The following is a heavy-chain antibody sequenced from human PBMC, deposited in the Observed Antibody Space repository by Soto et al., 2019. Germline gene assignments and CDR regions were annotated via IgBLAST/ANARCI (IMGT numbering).Heavy chain of an antibody. Sequence: SVKVSCKASGCTVSSYAISWVRQAPGQVLEWMGGIIPIFGTANYAQKFQGRVTITADKSTSTAYMELSSLRSEDTAVYYCASRLWSGYAAANHAFDIWGQGTMVTVSS. J-gene: IGHJ3*02. CDR1: GCTVSSYA. V-gene: IGHV1-69*06. CDR2: IIPIFGTA. D-gene: IGHD3-3*01. CDR3: ASRLWSGYAAANHAFDI.